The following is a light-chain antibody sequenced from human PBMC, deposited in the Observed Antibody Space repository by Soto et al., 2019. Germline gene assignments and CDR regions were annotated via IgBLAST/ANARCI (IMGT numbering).Light chain of an antibody. CDR2: DAS. CDR3: QHYATPSLT. V-gene: IGKV1-5*01. J-gene: IGKJ4*01. CDR1: QTISYW. Sequence: DIQVTQSPSTLSASVGDRVSITCRASQTISYWLAWYQQKPGKAPKLLIYDASSLESGVPSRFSGSGSGTDFTLTISRLEPEDFAVYYCQHYATPSLTFGGGTKVDIK.